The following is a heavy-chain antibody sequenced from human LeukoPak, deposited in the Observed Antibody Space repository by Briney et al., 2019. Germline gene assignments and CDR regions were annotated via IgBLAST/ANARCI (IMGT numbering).Heavy chain of an antibody. D-gene: IGHD4-17*01. CDR2: ITGSGNI. V-gene: IGHV3-23*01. CDR1: GFTFSSYW. CDR3: VKDLLGLTSVTTENYFGY. J-gene: IGHJ4*02. Sequence: PGGSLRLSCAASGFTFSSYWMSWVRQAPGKGLEWVSTITGSGNIYYVDSVKGRFTISRDNSKNTLCLQMNSLRAEDTALYYCVKDLLGLTSVTTENYFGYWGQGTLVTVSS.